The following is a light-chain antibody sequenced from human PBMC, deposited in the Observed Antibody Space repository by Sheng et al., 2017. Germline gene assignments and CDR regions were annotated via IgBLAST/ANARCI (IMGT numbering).Light chain of an antibody. CDR2: GAS. Sequence: EIVLTQSPGTLSLSPGERATLSCRASQSIRDNYLAWYQQKPGQAPRVLISGASSRATGIPDRFSGSGSGTDFTLTISRLEPEDFAVYYCQQYGSSPRTFGQGTKVEIK. J-gene: IGKJ1*01. CDR3: QQYGSSPRT. V-gene: IGKV3-20*01. CDR1: QSIRDNY.